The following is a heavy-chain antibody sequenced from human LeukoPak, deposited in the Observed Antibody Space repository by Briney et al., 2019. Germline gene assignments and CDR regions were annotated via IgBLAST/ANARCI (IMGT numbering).Heavy chain of an antibody. V-gene: IGHV3-48*02. Sequence: GGSLRLSCAASGSTFSSYSMNWVRQAPGKGLEWVSYISSSSSTIYYADSVKGRFTISRDNAKNSLFLQMNSLRDEDTAVFYCATAQRIGIYYWFDPWGQGTLVTVSS. D-gene: IGHD1-26*01. CDR3: ATAQRIGIYYWFDP. J-gene: IGHJ5*02. CDR1: GSTFSSYS. CDR2: ISSSSSTI.